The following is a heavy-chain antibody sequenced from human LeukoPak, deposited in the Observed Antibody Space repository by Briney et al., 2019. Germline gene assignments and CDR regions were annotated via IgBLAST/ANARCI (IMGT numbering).Heavy chain of an antibody. CDR1: GFTISNYA. CDR2: ISGSGGNT. J-gene: IGHJ4*02. D-gene: IGHD3-9*01. V-gene: IGHV3-23*01. Sequence: PGGSLRLSCAASGFTISNYAMSWVRQAPGKGLEWVSAISGSGGNTYYADSVKGRFTISRDNSKNTLYLQMNSLRAEDTAVYYCAKEGLRYFDWLLEREYYFDYWGQGTLVTVSS. CDR3: AKEGLRYFDWLLEREYYFDY.